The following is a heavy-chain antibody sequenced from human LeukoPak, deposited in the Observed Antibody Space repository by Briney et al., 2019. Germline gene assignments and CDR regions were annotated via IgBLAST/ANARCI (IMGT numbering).Heavy chain of an antibody. V-gene: IGHV4-39*01. CDR3: ASGIDARSDSSD. D-gene: IGHD6-19*01. CDR2: INYSGST. CDR1: GGSISSRTYY. Sequence: SETLSLTCSVSGGSISSRTYYWGRVRQSPGKGLEWIGSINYSGSTYYNPSLKSRVTMSVDMYKNQFSLKLTSVTAADTAVYYCASGIDARSDSSDWGQGTLVTVSS. J-gene: IGHJ4*02.